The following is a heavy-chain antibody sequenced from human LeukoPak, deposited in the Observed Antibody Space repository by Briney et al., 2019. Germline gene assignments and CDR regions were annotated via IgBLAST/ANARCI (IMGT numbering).Heavy chain of an antibody. V-gene: IGHV4-59*01. CDR3: ATYCSSTSCYSGAFDI. CDR1: GGSISSYY. D-gene: IGHD2-2*01. J-gene: IGHJ3*02. Sequence: KPSETLSLTRTVSGGSISSYYWSWIRQPPGKGLEWIGYIYYSGSTNYNPSLKSRVTISVDTSKNQFSLKLSSVTAADTAVYYCATYCSSTSCYSGAFDIWGQGTMVTVSS. CDR2: IYYSGST.